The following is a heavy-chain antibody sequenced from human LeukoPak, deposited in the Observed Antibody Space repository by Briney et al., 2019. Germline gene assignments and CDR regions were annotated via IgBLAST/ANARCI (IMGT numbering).Heavy chain of an antibody. CDR2: IKSNTDGGTR. Sequence: PGGSLRLSCAASGFTFSSYAMHWVRQAPGKGLEWVGRIKSNTDGGTRDYAAPVKGRFTISRDDSKNTLYLQMNSLKTEDTAVYYCTTAQDIVVVPHWGQGTLVTVSS. D-gene: IGHD2-2*01. J-gene: IGHJ4*02. CDR3: TTAQDIVVVPH. CDR1: GFTFSSYA. V-gene: IGHV3-15*01.